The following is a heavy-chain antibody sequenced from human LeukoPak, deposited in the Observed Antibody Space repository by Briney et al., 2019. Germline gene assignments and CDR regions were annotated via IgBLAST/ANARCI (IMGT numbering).Heavy chain of an antibody. CDR1: GGSISSGDYY. CDR2: IYYSGST. J-gene: IGHJ3*02. V-gene: IGHV4-61*08. Sequence: SETLSLTCTVSGGSISSGDYYWSWIRQPPGKGLEWIGYIYYSGSTNYNPSLKSRVTISVDTSKNQFSLKLSSVTAADTAVYYCARLDTSQSAFDIWGQGTMVTVSS. D-gene: IGHD5-18*01. CDR3: ARLDTSQSAFDI.